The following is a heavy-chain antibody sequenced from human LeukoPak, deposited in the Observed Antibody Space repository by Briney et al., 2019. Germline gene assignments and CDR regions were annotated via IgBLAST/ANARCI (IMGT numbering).Heavy chain of an antibody. D-gene: IGHD4-11*01. V-gene: IGHV3-21*01. J-gene: IGHJ4*02. CDR2: ISSTSRHI. Sequence: PGGSLRLSCAASGFTFSSYSMNWVRQAQGKWLEWVSSISSTSRHIYYADSVKGRFTISRDDASNSLYLQMNSLRAEDTAVYYCVRDLNTITTAFFVYWGQGTLVTVSS. CDR1: GFTFSSYS. CDR3: VRDLNTITTAFFVY.